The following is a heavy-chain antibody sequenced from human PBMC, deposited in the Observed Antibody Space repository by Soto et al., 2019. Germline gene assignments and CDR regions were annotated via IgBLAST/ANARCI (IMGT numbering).Heavy chain of an antibody. CDR1: GFTFNTYS. CDR3: ARAGGTTVTGLWHFDS. Sequence: GGSLRLSCEASGFTFNTYSMHWVRQPPGKGLEWLAAIWYDGTQIYYADSVKGRFIISRDNSKKTLYLEMNSLRAEDTAVYYCARAGGTTVTGLWHFDSWGQGTLVTVSS. CDR2: IWYDGTQI. D-gene: IGHD4-17*01. V-gene: IGHV3-33*01. J-gene: IGHJ4*02.